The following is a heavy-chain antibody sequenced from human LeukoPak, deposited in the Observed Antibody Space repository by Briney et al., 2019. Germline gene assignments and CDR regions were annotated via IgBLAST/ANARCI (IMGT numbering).Heavy chain of an antibody. V-gene: IGHV4-34*01. Sequence: SETLSLTCALDGGSLSGYYWSWVRQPPGKGLEWIGEISHSGSTNYNPSFKSRVTMSVDTSRNQVSLRLTSVTAADTAVYYCARGHDSGSHFAWFGHWGQGTLVTVSS. D-gene: IGHD3-10*01. CDR1: GGSLSGYY. CDR3: ARGHDSGSHFAWFGH. CDR2: ISHSGST. J-gene: IGHJ5*02.